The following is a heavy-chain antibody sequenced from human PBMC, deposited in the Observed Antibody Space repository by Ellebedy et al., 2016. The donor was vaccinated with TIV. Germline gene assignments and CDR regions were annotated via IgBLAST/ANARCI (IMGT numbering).Heavy chain of an antibody. V-gene: IGHV3-15*04. CDR1: GFTFSTFW. CDR3: AADKWAAAGLYYFDY. CDR2: LEPKSEGGAT. Sequence: PGGSLRLSCAASGFTFSTFWLGWVLQAAGQGLNWVGRLEPKSEGGATDYAAPVRGRFTISRDDSKNTLYLQMNSLKTEDTAIYYCAADKWAAAGLYYFDYWGQGTLITVSS. J-gene: IGHJ4*02. D-gene: IGHD6-13*01.